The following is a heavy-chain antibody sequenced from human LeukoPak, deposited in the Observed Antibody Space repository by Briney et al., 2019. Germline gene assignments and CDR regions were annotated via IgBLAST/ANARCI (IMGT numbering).Heavy chain of an antibody. CDR1: GFTFSSYG. J-gene: IGHJ4*02. CDR3: TKEAYSSAWYGDS. Sequence: GGSLRLSCAASGFTFSSYGIHWVRQAPGKGLEWVAFIRYDGNNKYYADSVTGRFTISRDNSKNTVHLQMNSLRAEDTAVYYCTKEAYSSAWYGDSWGQGTLVTVSS. V-gene: IGHV3-30*02. CDR2: IRYDGNNK. D-gene: IGHD6-19*01.